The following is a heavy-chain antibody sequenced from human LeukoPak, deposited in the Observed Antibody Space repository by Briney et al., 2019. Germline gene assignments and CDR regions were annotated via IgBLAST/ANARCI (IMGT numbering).Heavy chain of an antibody. CDR1: GGSIGSYY. CDR2: IYYSGST. D-gene: IGHD5-24*01. J-gene: IGHJ4*02. V-gene: IGHV4-59*05. Sequence: PSETLSLTCTVSGGSIGSYYWSWIRQPPGKGLEWIGSIYYSGSTYYNPSLKSRVTISVDTSKNQFSLKLSSVTAADTAVYYCARHVSVEMATIAYWGQGTLVTVSS. CDR3: ARHVSVEMATIAY.